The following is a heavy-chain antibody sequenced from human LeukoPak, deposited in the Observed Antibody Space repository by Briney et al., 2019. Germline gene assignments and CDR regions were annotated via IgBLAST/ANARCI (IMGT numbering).Heavy chain of an antibody. CDR3: AKVSHYDRSGYYHFDY. V-gene: IGHV3-23*01. J-gene: IGHJ4*02. CDR1: GFTFSSYA. Sequence: GGSLRLSCAASGFTFSSYAMSWVRQAPGKGLEWVSAISGSGGSTYYADSVKGRFTISRDNSKNTLYLQMNSLRAEDTAVYYCAKVSHYDRSGYYHFDYWGQGTLVTVSS. CDR2: ISGSGGST. D-gene: IGHD3-22*01.